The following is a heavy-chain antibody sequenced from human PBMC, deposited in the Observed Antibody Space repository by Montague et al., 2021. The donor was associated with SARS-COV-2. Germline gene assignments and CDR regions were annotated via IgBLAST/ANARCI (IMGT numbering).Heavy chain of an antibody. J-gene: IGHJ4*02. D-gene: IGHD3-9*01. CDR3: GSDTTAYFRFDY. V-gene: IGHV4-39*07. CDR2: MYYSGST. CDR1: GGSISSYHHY. Sequence: SETLSLTCTVSGGSISSYHHYWGWIRQPPGKGLEWIGAMYYSGSTWLNPSLKSRATISVDTSKNQLSLRLTSVTAADTAFYYCGSDTTAYFRFDYWGRGTLISVSS.